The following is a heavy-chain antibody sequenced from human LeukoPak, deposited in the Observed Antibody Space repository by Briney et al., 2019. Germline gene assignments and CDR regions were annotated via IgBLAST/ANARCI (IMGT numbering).Heavy chain of an antibody. J-gene: IGHJ6*02. V-gene: IGHV1-69*04. CDR3: ASQYGSGSYYNYYGMDV. Sequence: SVKVSCKASGGTSSSYAISWVRQAPGQGLEWMGRIIPILGIANYAQKFQGRVTITADKSTSTAYMELSSLRSEDTAVYYCASQYGSGSYYNYYGMDVWGQGTTVTVSS. CDR2: IIPILGIA. D-gene: IGHD3-10*01. CDR1: GGTSSSYA.